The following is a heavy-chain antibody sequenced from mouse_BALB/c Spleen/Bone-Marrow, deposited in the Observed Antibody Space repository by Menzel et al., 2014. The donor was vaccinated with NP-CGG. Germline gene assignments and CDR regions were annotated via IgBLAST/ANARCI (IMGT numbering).Heavy chain of an antibody. J-gene: IGHJ4*01. CDR3: ARPIFL. CDR2: IDPANGNT. V-gene: IGHV14-3*02. Sequence: EVQGVESGAELVKPGASVKLSCTASGFNIKDTYMHWVKQRPEQGLEWIGRIDPANGNTKYDPKFQGKATITADTSSNTAYLQLSSLTSEGTAVYYCARPIFLWGQGTSVTVSS. CDR1: GFNIKDTY.